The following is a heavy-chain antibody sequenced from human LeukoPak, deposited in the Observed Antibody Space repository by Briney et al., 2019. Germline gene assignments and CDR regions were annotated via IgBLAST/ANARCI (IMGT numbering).Heavy chain of an antibody. J-gene: IGHJ4*02. CDR1: GFTFSRYY. CDR2: ISYDARNL. CDR3: ASYTGFLEWFFFDY. Sequence: PGGSLRLSCSASGFTFSRYYMFWVRQAPGKGLEWVAVISYDARNLNYADSVKGRFTISRDNSKNTLHLQMNSLRAEDTAVYYCASYTGFLEWFFFDYWGQGTLVTVSS. D-gene: IGHD3-3*01. V-gene: IGHV3-30*04.